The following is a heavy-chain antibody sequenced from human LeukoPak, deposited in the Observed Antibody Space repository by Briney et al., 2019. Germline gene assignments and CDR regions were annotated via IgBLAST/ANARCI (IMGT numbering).Heavy chain of an antibody. D-gene: IGHD5-12*01. CDR2: ISDNGVYA. CDR3: SKRDIVAGVVDR. Sequence: PGGSLRLSCAASGFSFSTYAMGWVRQAPGKGLEWVSIISDNGVYAYYADSVKGRFTISRDNSKDTLYLQMNSLRAEETAVYYCSKRDIVAGVVDRWGQGALVTVSS. CDR1: GFSFSTYA. J-gene: IGHJ4*02. V-gene: IGHV3-23*01.